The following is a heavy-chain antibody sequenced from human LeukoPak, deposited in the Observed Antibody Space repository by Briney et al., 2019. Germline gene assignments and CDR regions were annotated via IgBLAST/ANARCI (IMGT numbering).Heavy chain of an antibody. J-gene: IGHJ4*02. V-gene: IGHV3-23*01. CDR3: ASEVKGFGELSPFDY. D-gene: IGHD3-10*01. CDR1: GFTFSNYA. Sequence: PGGSLRLSCAASGFTFSNYAMSWVRQAPGNGLEWVSAIGGSGGSTCYADSVKGRFTISRDNSENTLYLQMNSLRAEDTAVYYCASEVKGFGELSPFDYWGQGTLVTVSS. CDR2: IGGSGGST.